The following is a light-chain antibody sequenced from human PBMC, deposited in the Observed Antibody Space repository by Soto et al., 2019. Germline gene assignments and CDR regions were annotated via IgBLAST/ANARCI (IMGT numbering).Light chain of an antibody. J-gene: IGKJ4*01. V-gene: IGKV3-20*01. Sequence: EIVVTQSPGTLSLSPGERATLSCRASQSVTSSYLAWYQQKPGQAPRLLIYCASSRATGIPDRFSGSGSGTGFTLTISRLEPEDFAVYYCQQYGSSPAFGGGTEVEIK. CDR1: QSVTSSY. CDR2: CAS. CDR3: QQYGSSPA.